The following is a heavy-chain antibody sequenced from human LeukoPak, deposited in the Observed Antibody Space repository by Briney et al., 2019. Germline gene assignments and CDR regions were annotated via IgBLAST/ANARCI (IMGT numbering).Heavy chain of an antibody. J-gene: IGHJ5*02. CDR1: GYTLTELS. V-gene: IGHV1-24*01. D-gene: IGHD3-10*01. CDR3: ATVGGRTGSGSYYGWFDP. Sequence: ASVKVSCKVSGYTLTELSMHWVRQAPGKGLEWMGGFDPEDGETIYAQKFQRRVTMTEDTSTDTAYMELSSLRSEDTAVYYCATVGGRTGSGSYYGWFDPWGQGTLVTVSS. CDR2: FDPEDGET.